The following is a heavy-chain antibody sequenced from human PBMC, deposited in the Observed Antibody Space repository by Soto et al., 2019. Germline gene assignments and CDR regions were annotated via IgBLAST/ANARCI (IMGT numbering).Heavy chain of an antibody. CDR2: IYYSGST. D-gene: IGHD3-22*01. V-gene: IGHV4-59*01. J-gene: IGHJ5*02. CDR3: ARGPHYYDSSGYYRFDP. CDR1: GGSISSYY. Sequence: PSETLSLTCTVSGGSISSYYWGWIRQPPGKGLEWIGYIYYSGSTNYNPSLKSRVTISVDTSKNQFSLKLSSVTAADTAVYYCARGPHYYDSSGYYRFDPWGQGTLVTVSS.